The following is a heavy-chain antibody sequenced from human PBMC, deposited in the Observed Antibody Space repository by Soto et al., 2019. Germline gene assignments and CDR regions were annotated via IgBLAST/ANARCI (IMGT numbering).Heavy chain of an antibody. Sequence: SETLSLTCTVSGGSISSSSYYWGWIRQPPGKGLEWIGSIYYSGSTYYNPSLKSRVTISVDTSKNQFSLKLSSVTAADTAVYYCARTGMERHYYYYGMDVWGQGTTVTVSS. CDR2: IYYSGST. J-gene: IGHJ6*02. CDR1: GGSISSSSYY. V-gene: IGHV4-39*01. D-gene: IGHD1-1*01. CDR3: ARTGMERHYYYYGMDV.